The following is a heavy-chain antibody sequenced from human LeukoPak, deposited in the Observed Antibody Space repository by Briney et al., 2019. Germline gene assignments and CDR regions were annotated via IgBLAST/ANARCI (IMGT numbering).Heavy chain of an antibody. D-gene: IGHD6-19*01. CDR2: MRNSGDTI. CDR1: GFIFGDYY. Sequence: GGSLRLSCAASGFIFGDYYMSWIRQAPGKGLEWVSYMRNSGDTIYYADSVKGRFTISRDNAKNSLYLQMNSLRVEDTAVYYCARGRIAVAGPGVYWGQGTLVTVSS. CDR3: ARGRIAVAGPGVY. J-gene: IGHJ4*02. V-gene: IGHV3-11*01.